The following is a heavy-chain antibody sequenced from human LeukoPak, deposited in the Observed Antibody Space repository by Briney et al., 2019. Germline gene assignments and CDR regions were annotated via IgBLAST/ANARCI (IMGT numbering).Heavy chain of an antibody. V-gene: IGHV3-66*02. D-gene: IGHD5-18*01. Sequence: PGGSLRLSCAASGFTVSSNYMSWVRQAPGKGLEWVSVIYSGGSTYYADSVKGRFTISRDNSKNTLYLQMNSLRAEDTAVYYCARARGFSYGLNCLDSWGQGTLVTVSS. CDR1: GFTVSSNY. J-gene: IGHJ5*01. CDR3: ARARGFSYGLNCLDS. CDR2: IYSGGST.